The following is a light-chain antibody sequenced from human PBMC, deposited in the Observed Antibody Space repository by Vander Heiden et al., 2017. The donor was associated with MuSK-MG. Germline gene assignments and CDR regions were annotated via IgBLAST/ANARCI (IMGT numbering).Light chain of an antibody. V-gene: IGLV1-51*01. J-gene: IGLJ3*02. CDR3: GTWDASLSAGV. CDR1: SSNIGNNY. Sequence: QSVFTQPPSVSAAPGQTVTISCTGSSSNIGNNYVSCYQQLPGTAPKLLIYDSDKRPSGIPDRFSGSKSGTSATLGITGLQTGDEADYYCGTWDASLSAGVFGGGTKLTVL. CDR2: DSD.